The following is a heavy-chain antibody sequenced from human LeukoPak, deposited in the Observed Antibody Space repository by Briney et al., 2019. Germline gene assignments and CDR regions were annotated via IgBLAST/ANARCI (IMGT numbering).Heavy chain of an antibody. Sequence: PSETLSLTCTVSGGSISSSYWTWVRQPAGKGLEWIGRIYTSGSTNYNPSLKGRVTMSVDTSKNQFSLKLSSMTAADTAVYYCARSGFSGSYCFDSWGQGTLVTVSS. V-gene: IGHV4-4*07. CDR3: ARSGFSGSYCFDS. J-gene: IGHJ4*02. D-gene: IGHD3-10*01. CDR1: GGSISSSY. CDR2: IYTSGST.